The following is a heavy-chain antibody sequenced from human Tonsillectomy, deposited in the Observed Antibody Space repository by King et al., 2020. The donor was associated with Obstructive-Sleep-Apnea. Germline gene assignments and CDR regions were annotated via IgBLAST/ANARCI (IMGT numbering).Heavy chain of an antibody. J-gene: IGHJ4*02. CDR1: GFIFTGHV. CDR3: ARGGCYSGCYGDFDY. D-gene: IGHD5-12*01. CDR2: ISNDGSTI. Sequence: QVQLVESGGGLVQPGRSLRLSCAASGFIFTGHVMHWVRQTPGKGLEWVAVISNDGSTIYFADSVKGRFTISRDNSKNTLFLQMNSLRTEDTALYYCARGGCYSGCYGDFDYWGQGTLVTVSS. V-gene: IGHV3-30*03.